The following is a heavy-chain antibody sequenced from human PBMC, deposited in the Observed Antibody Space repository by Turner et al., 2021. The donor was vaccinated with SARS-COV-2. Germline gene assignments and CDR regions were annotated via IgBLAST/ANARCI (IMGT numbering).Heavy chain of an antibody. CDR2: IYYSGST. Sequence: QLQLLASGPGLVKPSETLSFTCSVSGGSISSSSYHWGWIRQPPGEGLEWSGSIYYSGSTYYNASLKSRVTISVDTSKNQFSLKLSSVTAADTAVYYCAIAPNYYYGMDGWGQGTTVTVSS. V-gene: IGHV4-39*01. CDR1: GGSISSSSYH. J-gene: IGHJ6*02. CDR3: AIAPNYYYGMDG.